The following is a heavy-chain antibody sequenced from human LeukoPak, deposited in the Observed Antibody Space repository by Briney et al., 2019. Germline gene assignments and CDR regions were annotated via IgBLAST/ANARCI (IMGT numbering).Heavy chain of an antibody. D-gene: IGHD3/OR15-3a*01. J-gene: IGHJ4*02. Sequence: ASVRVACKTSGFSITDYFMHWVRQAPGQGLEWTGMINPSDGFTRQAQKFEGRVTITSDTSTSTVYMEMSSLTSEDTAVYYCARAVDQDFAYWGQGTLVTVSS. CDR3: ARAVDQDFAY. V-gene: IGHV1-46*01. CDR1: GFSITDYF. CDR2: INPSDGFT.